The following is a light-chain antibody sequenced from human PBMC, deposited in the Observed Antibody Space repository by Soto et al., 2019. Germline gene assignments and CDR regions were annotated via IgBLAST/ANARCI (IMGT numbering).Light chain of an antibody. CDR1: QSISSW. Sequence: DIQMTQSPSTLSASVGDRVTITCRASQSISSWLAWYQQKPGKAPKLLIYGASTLESGVPSRFTGRGSGTEFTLTISSLQPEDFAVYYCQQYNNWPLWTFGQGTKVDI. CDR3: QQYNNWPLWT. J-gene: IGKJ1*01. CDR2: GAS. V-gene: IGKV1-5*01.